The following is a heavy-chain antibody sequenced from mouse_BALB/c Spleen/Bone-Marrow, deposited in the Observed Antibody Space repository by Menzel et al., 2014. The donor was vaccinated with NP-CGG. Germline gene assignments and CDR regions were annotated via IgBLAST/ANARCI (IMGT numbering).Heavy chain of an antibody. CDR3: ARGNYEAMDY. D-gene: IGHD2-1*01. Sequence: QVQLKESGAGLAKPGASVKMSCKASGYTFTTYWMHWVKQRPGRGLEWIGYINPSTGYTAYNQKFKDKATLTADKSSNTAYMQLSSLTSEDSAVYYCARGNYEAMDYWGQGTSVTVSS. J-gene: IGHJ4*01. CDR2: INPSTGYT. V-gene: IGHV1-7*01. CDR1: GYTFTTYW.